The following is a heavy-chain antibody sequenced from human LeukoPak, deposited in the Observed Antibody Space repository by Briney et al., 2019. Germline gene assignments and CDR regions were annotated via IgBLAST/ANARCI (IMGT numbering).Heavy chain of an antibody. Sequence: VASVKVSCKASGYTFTGYYMHWVRQAPGQGLEWMGWINPNSGGTNYAQKFQGRVTMTRDMSTSTVYMELSSLRSEDTAVYYCARWLKQLGDAFDIWAKGQWSPSLQ. D-gene: IGHD6-6*01. J-gene: IGHJ3*02. CDR3: ARWLKQLGDAFDI. V-gene: IGHV1-2*02. CDR2: INPNSGGT. CDR1: GYTFTGYY.